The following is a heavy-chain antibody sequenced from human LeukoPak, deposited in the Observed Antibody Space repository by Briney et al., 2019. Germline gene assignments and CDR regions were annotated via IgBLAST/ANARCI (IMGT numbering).Heavy chain of an antibody. J-gene: IGHJ4*02. V-gene: IGHV4-34*01. CDR1: GGSFCGYY. CDR2: ISHSGST. CDR3: ASVELAKTKFES. Sequence: SETLSLTCAVYGGSFCGYYWGWIRQPPGKGLEWIGGISHSGSTNNNPSLKSRVTISVDTSKNQLSLKLSSVTAADTAMYDCASVELAKTKFESWGQGTLVTVSS. D-gene: IGHD1-1*01.